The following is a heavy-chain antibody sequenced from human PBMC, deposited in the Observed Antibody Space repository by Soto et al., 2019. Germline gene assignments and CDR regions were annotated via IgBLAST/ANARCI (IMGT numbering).Heavy chain of an antibody. J-gene: IGHJ4*02. V-gene: IGHV3-30-3*01. CDR3: ARDPPPSLYDSSGYYTDY. D-gene: IGHD3-22*01. CDR1: GFTFSSYA. CDR2: ISYDGSNK. Sequence: PGGSRRLSCAASGFTFSSYAMHWVRQAPGKGLEWVAVISYDGSNKYYADSVKGRFTISRDNSKNTLYLQMNSLRAEDTAVYYCARDPPPSLYDSSGYYTDYWGQGTLVTVSS.